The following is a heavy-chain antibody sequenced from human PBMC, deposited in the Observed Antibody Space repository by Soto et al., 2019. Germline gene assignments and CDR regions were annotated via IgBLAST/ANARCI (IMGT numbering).Heavy chain of an antibody. CDR1: GGTFSSYA. CDR3: ARGPERELLPFEP. Sequence: GASVKVSCKASGGTFSSYAISWVRQAPGQGLEWMGGIIPIFGTANYAQKFQGRVTITADESTSTAYMELSSLRSEDTAVYYCARGPERELLPFEPWGQGTLVTVSS. CDR2: IIPIFGTA. D-gene: IGHD1-26*01. J-gene: IGHJ5*02. V-gene: IGHV1-69*13.